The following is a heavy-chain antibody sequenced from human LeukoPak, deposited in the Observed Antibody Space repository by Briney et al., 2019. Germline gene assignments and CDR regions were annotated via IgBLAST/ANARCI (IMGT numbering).Heavy chain of an antibody. CDR2: ISSSSSYI. CDR3: ARVSLLRAWPSLDY. Sequence: GGSLRLSCAASGFTFSSYSMNWVRQAPGKGLEWVSSISSSSSYIYYADSVKGRFTISRDNAKNSLYLQMNSLRAEDTAVYYRARVSLLRAWPSLDYWGQGTLVTVSS. J-gene: IGHJ4*02. V-gene: IGHV3-21*01. D-gene: IGHD5-12*01. CDR1: GFTFSSYS.